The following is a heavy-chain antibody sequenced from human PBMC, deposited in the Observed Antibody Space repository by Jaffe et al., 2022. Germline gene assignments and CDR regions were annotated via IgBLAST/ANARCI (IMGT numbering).Heavy chain of an antibody. CDR1: GFSFSDYW. Sequence: DVQLVESGGSLVQPGESLRLSCAASGFSFSDYWMSWVRQAPGKGLEWVANIKQDGSATYFVDSVKGRFTISRDNAKKSLYLQLHSLRAEDTAIYYCARGSLTKGHDYWGQGTLVTVSS. J-gene: IGHJ4*02. D-gene: IGHD4-17*01. CDR2: IKQDGSAT. V-gene: IGHV3-7*05. CDR3: ARGSLTKGHDY.